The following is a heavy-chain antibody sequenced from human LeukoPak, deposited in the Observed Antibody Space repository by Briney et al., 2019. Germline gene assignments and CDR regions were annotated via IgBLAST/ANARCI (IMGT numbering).Heavy chain of an antibody. Sequence: PSETLSLTCTVSGGSISSYYLSWIRQPAGKGLEWIGRIYSRGTTYNPSLKDRVTMSADTSRNHVSLTLNSVTAADTAVYYCARMYYYGSSGPNWFDPWGQGTLVTVSS. J-gene: IGHJ5*02. D-gene: IGHD3-22*01. CDR3: ARMYYYGSSGPNWFDP. V-gene: IGHV4-4*07. CDR1: GGSISSYY. CDR2: IYSRGT.